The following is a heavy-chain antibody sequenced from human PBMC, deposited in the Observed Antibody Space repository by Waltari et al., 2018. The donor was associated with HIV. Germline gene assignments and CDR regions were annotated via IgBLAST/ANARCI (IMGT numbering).Heavy chain of an antibody. CDR3: ATALYSSSAAGSIDY. Sequence: QVQLVQSGAAVKKPGASVKVSCKASGYTFTGYYMHWVRQAPGQGLEWMGWINPNSGGTNFAQKCQGRVTMTRHTCIRTAYMGLSRLRSDDAAVYYCATALYSSSAAGSIDYWGQGTLVTVSS. CDR1: GYTFTGYY. V-gene: IGHV1-2*02. J-gene: IGHJ4*02. CDR2: INPNSGGT. D-gene: IGHD6-6*01.